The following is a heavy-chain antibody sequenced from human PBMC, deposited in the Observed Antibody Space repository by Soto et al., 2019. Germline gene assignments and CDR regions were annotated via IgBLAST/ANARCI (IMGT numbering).Heavy chain of an antibody. V-gene: IGHV3-33*08. J-gene: IGHJ4*02. D-gene: IGHD5-18*01. Sequence: GGSLRLSCAASGFTFSSFWMTWVRQAPGKGLEWVAGLWYDGSNKNYADSVKGRFTISRDNSKNMLYLQMNSLRAEDTAVYYCARARGNNYTLEYWGQGTQVTVSS. CDR3: ARARGNNYTLEY. CDR1: GFTFSSFW. CDR2: LWYDGSNK.